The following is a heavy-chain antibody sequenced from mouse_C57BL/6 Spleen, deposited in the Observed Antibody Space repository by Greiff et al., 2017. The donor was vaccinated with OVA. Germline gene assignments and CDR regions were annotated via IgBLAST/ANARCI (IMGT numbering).Heavy chain of an antibody. CDR1: GYTFTSYD. CDR2: IYPRDGST. V-gene: IGHV1-85*01. J-gene: IGHJ2*01. CDR3: NWSFDY. Sequence: QVQLKESGPELVKPGASVKLSCKASGYTFTSYDINWVKQRPGQGLEWIGWIYPRDGSTKYNEKFKGKATLTVDTSSSTAYMELHSLTSEDSAVYFCNWSFDYWGQGTTLTVSS. D-gene: IGHD4-1*01.